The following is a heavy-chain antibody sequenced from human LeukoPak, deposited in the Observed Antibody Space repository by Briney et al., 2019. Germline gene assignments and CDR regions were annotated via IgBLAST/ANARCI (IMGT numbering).Heavy chain of an antibody. D-gene: IGHD4-17*01. J-gene: IGHJ4*02. V-gene: IGHV1-3*01. CDR1: GYTFTSYA. Sequence: ASVKVSCKASGYTFTSYAMHWVRQAPGQRLEWMGWLNAGNGNTKYSQKFQGRVTITRDTSASTAYMELSSLRSEDTAVYYCARNYGDYIGIMAPFDYWGQGTLVTVSS. CDR3: ARNYGDYIGIMAPFDY. CDR2: LNAGNGNT.